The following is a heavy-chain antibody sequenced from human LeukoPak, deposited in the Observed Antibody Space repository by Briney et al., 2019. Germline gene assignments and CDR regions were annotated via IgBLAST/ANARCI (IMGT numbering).Heavy chain of an antibody. V-gene: IGHV3-23*01. CDR2: INGNGAAT. CDR1: GFTFNYYA. CDR3: ANGLAASGNFLLRDYYYFIDV. D-gene: IGHD1-26*01. Sequence: TGGSLRLSCVASGFTFNYYAMHWVRQAPGKGLEWVSTINGNGAATYYADSFKGRFLISRDDSKSTVYLRMNKLRVEDSGLYYCANGLAASGNFLLRDYYYFIDVWGKGTTVIVS. J-gene: IGHJ6*03.